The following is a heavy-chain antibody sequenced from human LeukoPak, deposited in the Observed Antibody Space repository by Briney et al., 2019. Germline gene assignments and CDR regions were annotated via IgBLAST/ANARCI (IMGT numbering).Heavy chain of an antibody. CDR2: ISSSGSTI. D-gene: IGHD6-13*01. CDR1: GFTFSSYE. J-gene: IGHJ6*02. CDR3: ARDGRIAAAGDYYYYGMDV. V-gene: IGHV3-48*03. Sequence: GRSLRLSCAASGFTFSSYEMNWVREAPGKGLEWVSYISSSGSTIYYADSVKGRFTISRDNAKNSLYLQMNSLRAEDTAVYYCARDGRIAAAGDYYYYGMDVWGQGTTVTVSS.